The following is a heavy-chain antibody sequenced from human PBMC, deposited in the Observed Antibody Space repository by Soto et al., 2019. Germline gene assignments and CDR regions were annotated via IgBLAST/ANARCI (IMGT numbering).Heavy chain of an antibody. CDR1: GGSVSSGSYY. V-gene: IGHV4-61*01. Sequence: SENLSLTCTVSGGSVSSGSYYWSGIRQPPGKGLEWIGYIYSSGSTNYNHSLKSRVTISVDTSKNQFSLKLSSVTAADTAVYYCARDSRNYYDSSGYIGVWGQGTLVTVSS. CDR2: IYSSGST. D-gene: IGHD3-22*01. CDR3: ARDSRNYYDSSGYIGV. J-gene: IGHJ4*02.